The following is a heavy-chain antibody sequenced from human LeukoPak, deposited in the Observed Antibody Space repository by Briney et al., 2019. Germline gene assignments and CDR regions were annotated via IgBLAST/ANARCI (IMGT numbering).Heavy chain of an antibody. CDR1: GFSLRSYW. CDR2: ISDDGSMT. CDR3: ARYSSSSGGASHYFDY. J-gene: IGHJ4*02. D-gene: IGHD6-6*01. V-gene: IGHV3-74*01. Sequence: TGGSLRLSCAVSGFSLRSYWMHWVRQAPGKGLVWVSRISDDGSMTNYADSVKGRFTISRDNAKNTVYLQMNSLRAEDTAVYYCARYSSSSGGASHYFDYWGQGTLVTVSS.